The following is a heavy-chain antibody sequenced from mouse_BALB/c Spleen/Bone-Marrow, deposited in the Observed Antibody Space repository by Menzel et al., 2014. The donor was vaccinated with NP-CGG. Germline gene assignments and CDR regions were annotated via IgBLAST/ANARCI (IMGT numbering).Heavy chain of an antibody. J-gene: IGHJ2*01. V-gene: IGHV5-17*02. Sequence: EVQRVESGGGLVPPGGSRKLSCAASGFTFSSFGMHWVRQAPEKGLEWVAYISSGSSTIYYADTVMGRFTISRDNPKNTLFLQMTSLRSEDTAMYYCARSGSSSGYFDYWGQGTTLTVPS. CDR1: GFTFSSFG. CDR3: ARSGSSSGYFDY. CDR2: ISSGSSTI. D-gene: IGHD1-1*01.